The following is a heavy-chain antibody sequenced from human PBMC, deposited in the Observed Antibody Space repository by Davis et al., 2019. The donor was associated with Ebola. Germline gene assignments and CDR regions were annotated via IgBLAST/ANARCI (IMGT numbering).Heavy chain of an antibody. D-gene: IGHD3-22*01. CDR1: GGSISSYY. CDR2: IYYSGST. CDR3: ARAGVRLFIYAFDY. Sequence: PSETLSLTCTVSGGSISSYYWSWIRQPPGKGLEWIGYIYYSGSTNYNPSLKSRVTISVDTSKNQFSLKLSSVTAADTAVYYCARAGVRLFIYAFDYWGQGTLVTVSS. V-gene: IGHV4-59*01. J-gene: IGHJ4*02.